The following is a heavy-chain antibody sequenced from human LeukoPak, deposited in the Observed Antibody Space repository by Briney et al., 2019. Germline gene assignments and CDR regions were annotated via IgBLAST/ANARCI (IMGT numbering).Heavy chain of an antibody. V-gene: IGHV3-74*01. J-gene: IGHJ4*02. CDR1: GLNISDHW. CDR2: ISSDGTET. D-gene: IGHD4-17*01. Sequence: AQSLRPSWAATGLNISDHWMHWVRQSPWQGLLSVSRISSDGTETTYADSVKGRFTISRDNAKNTLYLQMNSLRAEDTALYYCSRDRRAVTTGYWGQGTQVTVSS. CDR3: SRDRRAVTTGY.